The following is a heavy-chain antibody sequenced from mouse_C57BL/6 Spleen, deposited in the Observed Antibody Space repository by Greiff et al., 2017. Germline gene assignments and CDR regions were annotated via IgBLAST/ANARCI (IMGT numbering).Heavy chain of an antibody. CDR2: INPRSGYT. V-gene: IGHV1-7*01. J-gene: IGHJ2*01. CDR3: ARRFDCYFDY. CDR1: GYTFTRYW. Sequence: QVQLQQSGAELAKPGASVKLSCKASGYTFTRYWMHWVKQRPGQGLEWIGYINPRSGYTKCNQKFKDKAPFTADKSSRTAYMQLSSLTYEDSAVYDRARRFDCYFDYWGQGTTLTVSS.